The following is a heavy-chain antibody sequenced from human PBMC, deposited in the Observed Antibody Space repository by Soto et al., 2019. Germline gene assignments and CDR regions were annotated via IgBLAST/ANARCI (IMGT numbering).Heavy chain of an antibody. Sequence: VGSLRLSCAASGFTFSSYGMHWVRQAPGKGLEWVAVIWYDGSNKYYADSVKGRFTISRDNSKNTLYLQMNSLRAADTAVYYCARDLRDGGHFWSGYYRMGQYYYYGMDVWGQRTTVTVSS. D-gene: IGHD3-3*02. V-gene: IGHV3-33*01. CDR1: GFTFSSYG. J-gene: IGHJ6*02. CDR3: ARDLRDGGHFWSGYYRMGQYYYYGMDV. CDR2: IWYDGSNK.